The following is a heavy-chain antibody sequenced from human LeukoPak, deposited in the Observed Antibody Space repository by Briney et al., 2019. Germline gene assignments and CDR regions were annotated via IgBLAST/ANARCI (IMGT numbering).Heavy chain of an antibody. Sequence: PSQTLSLTCSVSGGSVSSDGYYWRWIRQHPGKGLEWIASTYYTGRTYFNPSLKSRVTISVDTSKNHVSLKLSSVTVADTAVYYCAREGASYNWFDPWGQGTLVTVSS. V-gene: IGHV4-31*03. D-gene: IGHD3-16*01. CDR2: TYYTGRT. J-gene: IGHJ5*02. CDR1: GGSVSSDGYY. CDR3: AREGASYNWFDP.